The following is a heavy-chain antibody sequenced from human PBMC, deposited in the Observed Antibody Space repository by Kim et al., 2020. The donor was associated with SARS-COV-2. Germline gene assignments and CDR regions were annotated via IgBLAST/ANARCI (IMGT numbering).Heavy chain of an antibody. CDR2: ISYDGSNK. Sequence: GGSLRLSCAASGFTFSNYGMHWVSQAPGKGLEWVAVISYDGSNKYYADSVKGRFTISRDNSKNTLYLQMNSLRAEDTAVYYCAKDRIGYGDYVGFSVLGLFDYWGQGTLVTVSS. V-gene: IGHV3-30*18. J-gene: IGHJ4*02. CDR3: AKDRIGYGDYVGFSVLGLFDY. D-gene: IGHD4-17*01. CDR1: GFTFSNYG.